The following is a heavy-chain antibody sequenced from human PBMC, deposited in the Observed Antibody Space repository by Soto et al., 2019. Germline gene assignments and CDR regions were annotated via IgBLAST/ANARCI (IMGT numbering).Heavy chain of an antibody. Sequence: ASVKVSCKASGYTFTSYGISWVRQAPGQGLEWMGWISAYNGNTNYAQKFQGRVTMTEDTSTDTAYMELSSLRSEDTAVYYCATLIVGAAYFDYWGQGTLVTVSS. J-gene: IGHJ4*02. D-gene: IGHD1-26*01. V-gene: IGHV1-18*01. CDR3: ATLIVGAAYFDY. CDR2: ISAYNGNT. CDR1: GYTFTSYG.